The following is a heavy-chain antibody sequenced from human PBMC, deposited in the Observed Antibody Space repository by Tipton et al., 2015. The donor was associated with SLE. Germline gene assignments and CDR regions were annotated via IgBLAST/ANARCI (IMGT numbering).Heavy chain of an antibody. CDR3: AVLSSGSYYYYYYGMDV. V-gene: IGHV1-18*01. Sequence: QSGAEVKKPGASVKVSCKASGYTFTSYGISWVRQAPGQGLEWMGWISAYNGNTNYAQKLQGRVTMTTDTSTSTAYMELRSLRSDDTAVYYCAVLSSGSYYYYYYGMDVWGQGTTVTVSS. CDR1: GYTFTSYG. D-gene: IGHD1-26*01. J-gene: IGHJ6*02. CDR2: ISAYNGNT.